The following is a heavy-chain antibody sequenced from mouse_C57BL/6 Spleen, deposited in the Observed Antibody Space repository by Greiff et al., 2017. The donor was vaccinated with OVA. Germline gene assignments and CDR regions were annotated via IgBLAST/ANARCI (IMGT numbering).Heavy chain of an antibody. Sequence: EVQLQQSGAELVRPGASVKLSCTASGFDIKDDYMHWVKQRPEQGLEWIGWIDPENGDTEYASKFQGKATITADTSSNTAYLQLSSLTSEDTAVYYCTTLITTEGYFDVWGTGTTVTVSS. CDR3: TTLITTEGYFDV. V-gene: IGHV14-4*01. D-gene: IGHD1-1*01. CDR2: IDPENGDT. CDR1: GFDIKDDY. J-gene: IGHJ1*03.